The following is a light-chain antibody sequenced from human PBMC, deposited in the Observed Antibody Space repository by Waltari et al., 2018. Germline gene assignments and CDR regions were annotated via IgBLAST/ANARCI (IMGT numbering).Light chain of an antibody. CDR2: GAS. CDR3: QHYVKLPVT. CDR1: QSVGRS. V-gene: IGKV3-20*01. Sequence: DIELTQSPGTLSLSPGERATLSCRASQSVGRSLAWYQQKPGQAPRLLIFGASNRATGVPDRFSGIGSGTDFSLTISRLEPEDLAVYFCQHYVKLPVTFGQGTKVEIK. J-gene: IGKJ1*01.